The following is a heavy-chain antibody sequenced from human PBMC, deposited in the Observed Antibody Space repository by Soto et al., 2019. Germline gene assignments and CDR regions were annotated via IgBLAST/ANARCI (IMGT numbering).Heavy chain of an antibody. CDR2: MNPNSGNT. Sequence: ASVKVSCKASGYTFTSYDINWVRQATGQGLEWMGWMNPNSGNTGYAQKFQGRVTMTRNTSISTAYMELRSLRSDDTAVYYCARDLGGSYYAPVDYWGQGTLVTVSS. CDR1: GYTFTSYD. D-gene: IGHD1-26*01. V-gene: IGHV1-8*01. CDR3: ARDLGGSYYAPVDY. J-gene: IGHJ4*02.